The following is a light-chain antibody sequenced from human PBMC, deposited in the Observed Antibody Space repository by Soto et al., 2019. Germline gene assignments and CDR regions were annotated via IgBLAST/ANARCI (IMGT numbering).Light chain of an antibody. CDR3: HHYGDSLWT. CDR1: QSVSSNS. J-gene: IGKJ1*01. V-gene: IGKV3-20*01. CDR2: GAS. Sequence: EIVLTQSPGTLSLSPGERATLSCRASQSVSSNSLAWYRQKPGQSPRLLIYGASSRAPDIPDRFSGSGSGTDFTLTISRVEPEDFAVYYCHHYGDSLWTFGQGTKVEIK.